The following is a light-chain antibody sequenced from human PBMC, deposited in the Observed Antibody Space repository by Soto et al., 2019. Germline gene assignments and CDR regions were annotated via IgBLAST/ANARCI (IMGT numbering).Light chain of an antibody. J-gene: IGKJ1*01. V-gene: IGKV3-20*01. CDR1: QSVSSSY. CDR3: QQYGSP. Sequence: EIVLTQSPGTLSLSPGERATLSCRARQSVSSSYLAWYQQKPGQAPRLLIYGASSRATGIPDRFSGSGSGTDFTLTISRLEPEDFEVYYCQQYGSPFGQGTKVEIK. CDR2: GAS.